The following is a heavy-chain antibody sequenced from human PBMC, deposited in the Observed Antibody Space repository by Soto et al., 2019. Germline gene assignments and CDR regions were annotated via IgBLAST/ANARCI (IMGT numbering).Heavy chain of an antibody. D-gene: IGHD3-22*01. CDR3: AREGNGNYYDDSRPRAYDI. CDR2: IIPIFGTA. Sequence: ASVKVSCKASGGTFSSYAISWVRQAPGQGLEWMGGIIPIFGTANYAQKFQGRVTITADESTSTAYMELSSLRTEDTAVYYCAREGNGNYYDDSRPRAYDIWGQGTMVTVS. CDR1: GGTFSSYA. V-gene: IGHV1-69*13. J-gene: IGHJ3*02.